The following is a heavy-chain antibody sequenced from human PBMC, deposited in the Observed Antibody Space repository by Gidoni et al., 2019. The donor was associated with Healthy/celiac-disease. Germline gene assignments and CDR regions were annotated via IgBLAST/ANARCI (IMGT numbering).Heavy chain of an antibody. V-gene: IGHV1-18*01. J-gene: IGHJ4*02. Sequence: QVQLVHSGAEVKKLAASVKVSCKASGYTFTSSGISWVRQAPGQGLEWMGWISAYNGNTNYAQKLQGRVTMTTDTSTSTAYMELRSLRSDDTAVYYCARTRIAVAMFSSYYFDYWGQGTLVTVSS. D-gene: IGHD6-19*01. CDR3: ARTRIAVAMFSSYYFDY. CDR1: GYTFTSSG. CDR2: ISAYNGNT.